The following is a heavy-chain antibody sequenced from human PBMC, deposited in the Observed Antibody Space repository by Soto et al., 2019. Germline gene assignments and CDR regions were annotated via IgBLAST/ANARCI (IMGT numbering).Heavy chain of an antibody. D-gene: IGHD1-26*01. CDR3: AKGKISTTTYTSFDS. CDR2: ISGSGGST. J-gene: IGHJ5*01. V-gene: IGHV3-23*01. CDR1: RFTFSSYT. Sequence: LRLSCAASRFTFSSYTMSWVRQAPGKGLEWVSTISGSGGSTYYADSVKGRFTISRDNFKSSLYLQMSSLRAEDTAVYYCAKGKISTTTYTSFDSWGQGTLVTVSS.